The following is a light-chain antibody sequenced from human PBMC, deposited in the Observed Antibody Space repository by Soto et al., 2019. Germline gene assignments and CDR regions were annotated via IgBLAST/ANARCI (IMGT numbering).Light chain of an antibody. J-gene: IGKJ3*01. Sequence: AIQMTQSPSSLSASLGDRVTITLRASQGIRNDLDWFQQKPGKAPKLLIYAASNLQSGVPARFSGSGSGTDFTLTISSLQPEDFATYYCLQKYFYPFTFGPGTKVDIK. CDR1: QGIRND. CDR2: AAS. CDR3: LQKYFYPFT. V-gene: IGKV1-6*01.